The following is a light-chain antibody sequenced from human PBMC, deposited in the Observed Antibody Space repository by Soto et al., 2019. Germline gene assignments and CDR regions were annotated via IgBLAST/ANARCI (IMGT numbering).Light chain of an antibody. CDR3: SSFTSSSTYV. J-gene: IGLJ1*01. CDR1: SSDVGGYNY. Sequence: QSALTQPAPVSGSPGQSIAISCTGTSSDVGGYNYVSWYQQHPGKAPKLMIYDVSNRPSGVSSRFSGSKSGNTASLTISGLQAEDEADYYCSSFTSSSTYVFGPGTKLTVL. V-gene: IGLV2-14*01. CDR2: DVS.